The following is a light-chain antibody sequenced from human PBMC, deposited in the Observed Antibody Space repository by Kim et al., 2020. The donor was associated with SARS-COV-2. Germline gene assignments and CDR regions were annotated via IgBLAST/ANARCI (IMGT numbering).Light chain of an antibody. CDR2: DAA. J-gene: IGKJ1*01. CDR1: HSIGIN. Sequence: STGEGATLSCRASHSIGINLAWYQQTRGQAPRLLIYDAAIRATGIPDRFSGSGSGTDFTLTISRLEPEDFAVYYCQQYGSSPPWTFGQGTKVDIK. V-gene: IGKV3-20*01. CDR3: QQYGSSPPWT.